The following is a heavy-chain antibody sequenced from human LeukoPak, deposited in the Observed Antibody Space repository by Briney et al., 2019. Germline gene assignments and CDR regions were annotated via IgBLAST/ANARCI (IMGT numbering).Heavy chain of an antibody. CDR1: GGSISSSSYY. J-gene: IGHJ5*02. CDR2: IYYSGST. CDR3: ARDENGYVWGSFRA. Sequence: SETLSLTCTVSGGSISSSSYYWGWIRQPPGKGLEWIGSIYYSGSTYYNPSLKSRVTMSLDTSKNQFSLKLSSVTAADTAVYYCARDENGYVWGSFRAWGQGTLVTVSS. V-gene: IGHV4-39*07. D-gene: IGHD3-16*02.